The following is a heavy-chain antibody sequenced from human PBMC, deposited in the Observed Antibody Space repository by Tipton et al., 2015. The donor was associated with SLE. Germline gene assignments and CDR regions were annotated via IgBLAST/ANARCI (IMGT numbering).Heavy chain of an antibody. CDR1: GGSISSSKYY. J-gene: IGHJ4*02. V-gene: IGHV4-39*07. Sequence: PGLVKPSETLSLTCTVSGGSISSSKYYWGWIRQPPGKGLEWIGSIYSSGSTYYNPSLKSRVSISVDTSKNQFFLNLRSVTAADTAVYFCARGGASVLIRTCYFDYWGQGSLVTVSS. CDR2: IYSSGST. CDR3: ARGGASVLIRTCYFDY. D-gene: IGHD2-8*01.